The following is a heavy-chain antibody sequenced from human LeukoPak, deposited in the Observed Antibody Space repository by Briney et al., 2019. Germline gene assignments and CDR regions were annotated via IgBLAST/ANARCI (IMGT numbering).Heavy chain of an antibody. CDR1: GFTFSSYA. CDR2: ISYDGSNK. Sequence: GGSLRLSCAASGFTFSSYAMHWVRQAPGKGLEWVAVISYDGSNKYYADSVKGRFTISRDNSKNTLYLQMNSLRAEDTAVYYCAKDTGPLRSYYYDSSGYYRAGGFDYWGQGTLVTVSS. V-gene: IGHV3-30-3*01. D-gene: IGHD3-22*01. CDR3: AKDTGPLRSYYYDSSGYYRAGGFDY. J-gene: IGHJ4*02.